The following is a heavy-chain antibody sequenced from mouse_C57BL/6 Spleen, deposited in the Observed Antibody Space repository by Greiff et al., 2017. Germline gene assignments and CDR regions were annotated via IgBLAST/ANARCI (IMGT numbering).Heavy chain of an antibody. CDR3: ARDGDPPFDY. CDR2: ISYDGSN. V-gene: IGHV3-6*01. Sequence: DVKLQESGPGLVKPSQSLSLTCSVTGYSITSGYYWNWIRQFPGNKLEWMGYISYDGSNNYNPSLKNRISITRDTSKNQFFLKLNSVTTEDTATYYCARDGDPPFDYWGQGTTLTVSS. CDR1: GYSITSGYY. J-gene: IGHJ2*01. D-gene: IGHD3-3*01.